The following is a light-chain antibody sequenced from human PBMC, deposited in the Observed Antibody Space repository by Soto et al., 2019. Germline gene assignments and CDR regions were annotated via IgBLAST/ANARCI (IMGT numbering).Light chain of an antibody. CDR3: QQSYSTPIT. CDR1: QSISSN. Sequence: DIQMTQSPSSLSASVGDRVTITCRASQSISSNLKWYQQKPGKAPKLLIYAASSLQSGVPSSFSGSGSGTDFTLTISSLQPEDFATYYCQQSYSTPITFGQGTRLEIK. CDR2: AAS. V-gene: IGKV1-39*01. J-gene: IGKJ5*01.